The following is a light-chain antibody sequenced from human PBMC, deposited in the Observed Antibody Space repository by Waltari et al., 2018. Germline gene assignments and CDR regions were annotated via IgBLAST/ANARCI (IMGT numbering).Light chain of an antibody. CDR1: SSDVGGYNY. Sequence: QSALTQPASVSGSPAQSITISCTGTSSDVGGYNYFSCYQQHPGKAPKLMIYEVSNRPSGVSNRFSGSKSGNTASLTISGLQAEDEADYYCSSYTSSSTLYVFGTGTKVTVL. CDR2: EVS. J-gene: IGLJ1*01. V-gene: IGLV2-14*01. CDR3: SSYTSSSTLYV.